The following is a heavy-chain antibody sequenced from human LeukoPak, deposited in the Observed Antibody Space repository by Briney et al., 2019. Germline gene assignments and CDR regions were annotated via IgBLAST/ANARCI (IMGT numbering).Heavy chain of an antibody. Sequence: PSETLSLTCAVSGGSISGYYWSWIRQSPGKGLEWVGYIYGSGYTNYNPSLKSRVTISLDTSKNQFSLKLNSVTAADTAIYYCATCKGDWAQVDDWGQGTLVTVSS. CDR1: GGSISGYY. D-gene: IGHD2-21*02. J-gene: IGHJ4*02. CDR2: IYGSGYT. CDR3: ATCKGDWAQVDD. V-gene: IGHV4-4*08.